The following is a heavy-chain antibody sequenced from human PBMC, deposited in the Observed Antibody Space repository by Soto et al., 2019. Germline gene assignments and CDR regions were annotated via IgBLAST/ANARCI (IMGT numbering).Heavy chain of an antibody. Sequence: PGGSLRLSCAASGFTFSSYAMSWVRQAPGKGLEWVPVIFGRGGGTYYADSVKGRFTVSRDNSKNTLYLQMNSLRAEDTAVYYCAKDSANNALNWFDPWGQGTLVTVSS. V-gene: IGHV3-23*01. CDR1: GFTFSSYA. D-gene: IGHD1-1*01. CDR3: AKDSANNALNWFDP. CDR2: IFGRGGGT. J-gene: IGHJ5*02.